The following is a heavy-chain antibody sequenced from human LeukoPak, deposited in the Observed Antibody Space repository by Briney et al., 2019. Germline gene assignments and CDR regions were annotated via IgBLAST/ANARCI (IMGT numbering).Heavy chain of an antibody. CDR3: VRDPGITGTSY. J-gene: IGHJ4*02. CDR2: ISGSGSTI. V-gene: IGHV3-48*03. CDR1: GFTSSSYE. D-gene: IGHD1-20*01. Sequence: GGSLRLSRAASGFTSSSYEMNWVRQAPGKGLQWVSYISGSGSTIYYTDPVKGRFIISRDNAKNSLYLQMNSLRAEDTAVYYCVRDPGITGTSYWGQGTLVTVSS.